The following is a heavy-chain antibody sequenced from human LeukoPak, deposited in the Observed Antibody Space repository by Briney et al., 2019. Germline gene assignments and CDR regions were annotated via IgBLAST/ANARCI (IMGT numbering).Heavy chain of an antibody. CDR1: GFTFSSDG. V-gene: IGHV3-30*18. CDR3: EKLWLWGSDAFDI. CDR2: ISYDGSNK. J-gene: IGHJ3*02. Sequence: PGRSLRLSCAASGFTFSSDGMNWVRQAPGKGLEWVAVISYDGSNKYYADSVKGRFTISRDNSKNTLYLQMNSLRAEDTAVYYCEKLWLWGSDAFDIWGQGTMVTVSS. D-gene: IGHD5-18*01.